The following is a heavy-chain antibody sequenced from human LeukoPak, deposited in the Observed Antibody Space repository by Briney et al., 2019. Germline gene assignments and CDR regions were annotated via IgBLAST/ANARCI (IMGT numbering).Heavy chain of an antibody. CDR1: GGSISSYY. CDR3: ARDDYGDYSTDAFDI. Sequence: PSETLSLTCTVSGGSISSYYWSWIRQPPGKGLEWIGYIYYSGSTNYNPALKSRVTISVDTSKNQFSLKLNSVTAADTAVYYCARDDYGDYSTDAFDIWGQGTMVTVS. J-gene: IGHJ3*02. D-gene: IGHD4-17*01. CDR2: IYYSGST. V-gene: IGHV4-59*12.